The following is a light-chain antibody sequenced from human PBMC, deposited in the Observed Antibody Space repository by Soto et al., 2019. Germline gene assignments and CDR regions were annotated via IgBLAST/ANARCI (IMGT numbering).Light chain of an antibody. CDR2: GAS. CDR1: QSVSSK. CDR3: QQYNNGLT. V-gene: IGKV3-15*01. J-gene: IGKJ4*01. Sequence: EIVMTQSPATLSVSPGDGATLSCRASQSVSSKLAWYQQKPGQPPRLLIYGASTRATGIPARFSGSGSGTEFTLTISSLQSEDVAVYYCQQYNNGLTFGGGTKVEIK.